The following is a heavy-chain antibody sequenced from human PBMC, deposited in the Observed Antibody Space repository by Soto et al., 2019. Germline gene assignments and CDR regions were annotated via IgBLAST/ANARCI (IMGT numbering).Heavy chain of an antibody. CDR2: INPNSGGT. D-gene: IGHD6-19*01. CDR3: ATSGIEVAAHRFDY. J-gene: IGHJ4*02. Sequence: ASVKVSCKASGYTFTGYYMHWVRQAPGQGLEWMGWINPNSGGTNYTQKFQGRVTMTRDTSISTAYMELSRLRSDDTAVYYCATSGIEVAAHRFDYWGQGTLVTVSS. V-gene: IGHV1-2*02. CDR1: GYTFTGYY.